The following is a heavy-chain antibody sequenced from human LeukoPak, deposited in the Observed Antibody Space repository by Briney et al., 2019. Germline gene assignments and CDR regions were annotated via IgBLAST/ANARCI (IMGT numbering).Heavy chain of an antibody. CDR1: GYTFTKYG. Sequence: ASVKVSCKASGYTFTKYGITWVRQAPGQGLEWMGWISTYNGNTNYAQKLQGRVTMTTDTSTSTAYMELRSLISDDAAVYYCASTGTASRFGIFDYWGQGTLVTVSS. D-gene: IGHD5-18*01. V-gene: IGHV1-18*01. CDR3: ASTGTASRFGIFDY. CDR2: ISTYNGNT. J-gene: IGHJ4*02.